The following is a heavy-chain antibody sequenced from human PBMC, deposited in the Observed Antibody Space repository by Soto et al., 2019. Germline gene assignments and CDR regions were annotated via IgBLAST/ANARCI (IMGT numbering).Heavy chain of an antibody. J-gene: IGHJ5*02. V-gene: IGHV1-2*02. CDR2: INPSSGGT. CDR3: AREMGVIGAPGYTWFDP. CDR1: GYTFSDYY. D-gene: IGHD1-26*01. Sequence: ASVKVSCKASGYTFSDYYVHWVREAPGQGLEWMGWINPSSGGTIYTQRFQGRVTMTRDTSISTVYMELSGLTSDDTAVYYCAREMGVIGAPGYTWFDPWGQGALVTVSS.